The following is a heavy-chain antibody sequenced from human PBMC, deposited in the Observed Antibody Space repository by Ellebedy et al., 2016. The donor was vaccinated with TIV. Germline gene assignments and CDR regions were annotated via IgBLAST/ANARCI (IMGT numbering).Heavy chain of an antibody. D-gene: IGHD3-10*01. CDR3: ARDRSIVWYGECDY. CDR2: ISSDGSDI. J-gene: IGHJ4*02. V-gene: IGHV3-21*05. CDR1: GFTFSRYR. Sequence: GESLKISCAASGFTFSRYRMNWVRQAPGKGLEWIAYISSDGSDIYYADSVKGRFTVSRDNAKNSLYLQVNSLRAEDTAVYYCARDRSIVWYGECDYWGQGTLVTVSS.